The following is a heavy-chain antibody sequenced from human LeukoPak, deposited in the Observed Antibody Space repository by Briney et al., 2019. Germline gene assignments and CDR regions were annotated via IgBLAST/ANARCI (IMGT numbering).Heavy chain of an antibody. CDR3: ATLDRGGFDY. CDR2: IYTSGST. D-gene: IGHD3-22*01. J-gene: IGHJ4*02. V-gene: IGHV4-61*02. CDR1: GGSISSGSYY. Sequence: NPSQTPSLTCTVSGGSISSGSYYWSWIRQPAGKGLEWIGRIYTSGSTNYNPSLKSRVTISVDTSKNQFSLKLSSVTAADTAVYYCATLDRGGFDYWGQGTLVTVSS.